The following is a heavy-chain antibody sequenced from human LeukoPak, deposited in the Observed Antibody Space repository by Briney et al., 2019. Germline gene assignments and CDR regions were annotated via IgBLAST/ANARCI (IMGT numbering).Heavy chain of an antibody. V-gene: IGHV1-18*01. CDR2: ISAYNGNT. Sequence: GASVKVSCKASGYTFTSYGISWVRQAPGQGLEWMGWISAYNGNTNYAQKLQGRVTMTTDTSTSTAYMELRSLRSDDTAVYYCARDAGSYCSSTSCPAAWGQGTLVTVSS. CDR1: GYTFTSYG. D-gene: IGHD2-2*01. J-gene: IGHJ4*02. CDR3: ARDAGSYCSSTSCPAA.